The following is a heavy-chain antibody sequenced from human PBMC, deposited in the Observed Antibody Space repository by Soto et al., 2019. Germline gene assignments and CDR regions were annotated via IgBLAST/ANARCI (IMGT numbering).Heavy chain of an antibody. V-gene: IGHV3-30*18. CDR2: ISYDGTDI. D-gene: IGHD3-10*01. J-gene: IGHJ4*02. CDR3: AKPPGGRYYPHYFAH. CDR1: GFTFSVYA. Sequence: GGSLRLSCAASGFTFSVYAMHWVRQAPGKGLEWVAAISYDGTDIYYADSVKGRLAISRDNSESTLYLQMNSLRPEDTAVYYCAKPPGGRYYPHYFAHGGRGPLVTVPS.